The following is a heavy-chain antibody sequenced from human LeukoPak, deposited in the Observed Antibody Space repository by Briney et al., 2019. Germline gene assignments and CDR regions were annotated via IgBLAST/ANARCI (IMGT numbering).Heavy chain of an antibody. CDR3: ARGKNHVLRYFDY. D-gene: IGHD1-14*01. CDR2: IYYRGGT. CDR1: GGSISSYY. V-gene: IGHV4-59*01. J-gene: IGHJ4*02. Sequence: SETLSLTCTVSGGSISSYYWSWIRQPPGKALEWIGYIYYRGGTNYNPSLKSRVTISVDTSKTQFSLKLTSVTAADTAVYYCARGKNHVLRYFDYWGQGTLVTVSS.